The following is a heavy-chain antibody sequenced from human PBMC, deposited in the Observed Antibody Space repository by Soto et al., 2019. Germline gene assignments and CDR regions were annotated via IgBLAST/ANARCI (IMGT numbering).Heavy chain of an antibody. CDR2: IIPILGTA. D-gene: IGHD6-13*01. J-gene: IGHJ4*02. V-gene: IGHV1-69*13. Sequence: SVKVSCKASGGTFSSYAISWVRQAPGQGLEWMGGIIPILGTANYAQKFQGRVTITADESTSTAYMELSSLRSEDTVVYYCARSSLFQQLVRFDYWGQGTLVTVSS. CDR1: GGTFSSYA. CDR3: ARSSLFQQLVRFDY.